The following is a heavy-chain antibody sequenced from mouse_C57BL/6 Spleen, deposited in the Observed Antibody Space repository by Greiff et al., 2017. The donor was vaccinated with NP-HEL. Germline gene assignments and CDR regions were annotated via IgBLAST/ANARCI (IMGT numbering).Heavy chain of an antibody. D-gene: IGHD2-5*01. J-gene: IGHJ2*01. Sequence: EVQVVESGGGLVKPGGSLKLSCAASGFTFSDYGMHWVRQAPEKGLEWVAYISSGSSTIYYADTVKGRFTISRDNAKNTLVLQMTSLRSEDTAMYYCARGGYYSNYFDYWGQGTTLTVSS. CDR3: ARGGYYSNYFDY. CDR2: ISSGSSTI. CDR1: GFTFSDYG. V-gene: IGHV5-17*01.